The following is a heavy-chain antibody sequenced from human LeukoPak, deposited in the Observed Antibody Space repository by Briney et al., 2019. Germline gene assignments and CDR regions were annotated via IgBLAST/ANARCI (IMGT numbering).Heavy chain of an antibody. CDR1: GFTFSSYA. Sequence: PGGSLRLSCAASGFTFSSYAMSWVRQAPGKGLEWVSAISGSGGSTYYADSVKGRFTISRDNSKNTLYLQMNSLRAEDTAVYYCAKAEWYCGGDCYSNYYYYMDVWGKGTTVTVSS. J-gene: IGHJ6*03. CDR2: ISGSGGST. V-gene: IGHV3-23*01. D-gene: IGHD2-21*01. CDR3: AKAEWYCGGDCYSNYYYYMDV.